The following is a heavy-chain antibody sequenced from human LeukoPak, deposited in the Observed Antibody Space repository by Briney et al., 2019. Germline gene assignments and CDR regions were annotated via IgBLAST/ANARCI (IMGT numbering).Heavy chain of an antibody. V-gene: IGHV3-30*18. Sequence: PGGSLRLSCAASGFTFSSYGMHWVRQAPGKGLERVAVISYDGSNKYYADSVKGRFTISRDNSKNTLYLQMNSLRAEDTAVYYCAKDSGYSAEYFQHWGQGTLVTVSS. J-gene: IGHJ1*01. CDR1: GFTFSSYG. CDR2: ISYDGSNK. D-gene: IGHD5-12*01. CDR3: AKDSGYSAEYFQH.